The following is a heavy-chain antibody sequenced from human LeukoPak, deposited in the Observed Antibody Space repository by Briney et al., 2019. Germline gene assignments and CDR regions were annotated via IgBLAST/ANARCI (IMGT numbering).Heavy chain of an antibody. CDR3: AKARDDSSGQHFDY. Sequence: GGSLRLSCAASGFTFSGYNMNWVRRAPGKGLEWVAVISYDGSNKYYADSVKGRFTISRDNSKNTLYLQMNSLRAEDTAVYYCAKARDDSSGQHFDYWGQGTLVTVSS. V-gene: IGHV3-30*18. J-gene: IGHJ4*02. CDR1: GFTFSGYN. D-gene: IGHD3-22*01. CDR2: ISYDGSNK.